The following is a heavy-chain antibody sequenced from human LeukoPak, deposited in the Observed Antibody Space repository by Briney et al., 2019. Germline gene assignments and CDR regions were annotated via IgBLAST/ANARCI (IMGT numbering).Heavy chain of an antibody. CDR1: GGSFSGYY. V-gene: IGHV4-34*01. Sequence: SETLSLTCAVYGGSFSGYYWSWIRQPPGKGLEWIGEINHSGSTNYNPSLKSRVTISVDTSKNQFSLKLSSVTAADTAVYYCARGQNPGITISGVYYYGMDVWGQGTTVTVSS. CDR2: INHSGST. D-gene: IGHD3-3*01. J-gene: IGHJ6*02. CDR3: ARGQNPGITISGVYYYGMDV.